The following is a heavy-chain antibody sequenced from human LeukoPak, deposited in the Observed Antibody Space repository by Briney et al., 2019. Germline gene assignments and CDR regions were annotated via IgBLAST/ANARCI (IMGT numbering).Heavy chain of an antibody. CDR3: TRNRGYYVSDY. J-gene: IGHJ4*02. CDR2: LSMRGTT. V-gene: IGHV4-59*01. CDR1: GASIRSSF. D-gene: IGHD1-26*01. Sequence: SETLSLTCTVSGASIRSSFWNWIRQPPGRGLEWIGYLSMRGTTNYNPSLKSRVTISADTSENQFSLKVSSVTAADTAVCYCTRNRGYYVSDYWGQGILVTVSS.